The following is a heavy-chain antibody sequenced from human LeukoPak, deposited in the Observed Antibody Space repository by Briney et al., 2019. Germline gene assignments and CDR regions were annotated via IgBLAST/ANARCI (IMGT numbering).Heavy chain of an antibody. CDR1: GYTFSGYY. J-gene: IGHJ4*02. CDR3: ARGRDKTTSPAIDY. CDR2: ISPKSSDT. Sequence: ASVKVSCKASGYTFSGYYMHWVRQAPGQGHEWMGWISPKSSDTNYAQNFQGRVTMTRDTSISTAYIELSRLTSDDTAVYYCARGRDKTTSPAIDYWGQGTLVTVSS. V-gene: IGHV1-2*02. D-gene: IGHD2-2*01.